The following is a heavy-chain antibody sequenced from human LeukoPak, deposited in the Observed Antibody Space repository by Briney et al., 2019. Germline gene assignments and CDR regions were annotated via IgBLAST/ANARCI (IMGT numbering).Heavy chain of an antibody. Sequence: GGSLRLSCAASGFTFSSYAMHWVRQAPGKGLEWVSSISWNSGRIDYADSVKGRFTISRDNAKNSLYLQMNSLRAEDMALYYCARGALGYCTSTSCYLDSWGQGTLVIVSS. CDR2: ISWNSGRI. D-gene: IGHD2-2*01. V-gene: IGHV3-9*03. CDR3: ARGALGYCTSTSCYLDS. CDR1: GFTFSSYA. J-gene: IGHJ4*02.